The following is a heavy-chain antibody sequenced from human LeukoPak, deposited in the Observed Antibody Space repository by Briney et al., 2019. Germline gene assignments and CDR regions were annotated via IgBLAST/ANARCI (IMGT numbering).Heavy chain of an antibody. J-gene: IGHJ4*02. V-gene: IGHV3-23*01. D-gene: IGHD6-13*01. Sequence: PGGSLRLSCAASGFTVRNNYMNWVRQAPGKGLEWVSVISGSGGNTYYADSVKGRFTISRDNSKNTLYLQMNSLRAEDTAVYYCAKGRARIAAASDYWGQGTLVTVSS. CDR3: AKGRARIAAASDY. CDR1: GFTVRNNY. CDR2: ISGSGGNT.